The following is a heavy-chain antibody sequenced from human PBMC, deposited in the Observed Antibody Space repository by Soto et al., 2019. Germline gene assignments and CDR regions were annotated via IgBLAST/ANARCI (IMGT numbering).Heavy chain of an antibody. Sequence: SETLSLTCTVSGGSIHNYYWTWIRQPPGKGLEWIGYIYSSGSTNYNPSLKSRLTISIDTSQNQFSLELSSVTAADTAVYYCARGSWFDAWGQGTLVTVSS. CDR2: IYSSGST. J-gene: IGHJ5*02. V-gene: IGHV4-59*01. CDR3: ARGSWFDA. CDR1: GGSIHNYY.